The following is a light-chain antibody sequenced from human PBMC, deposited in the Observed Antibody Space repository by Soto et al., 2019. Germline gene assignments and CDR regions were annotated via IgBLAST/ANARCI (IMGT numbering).Light chain of an antibody. Sequence: DIQMTQSPSSVSASVGDRVTITCRASQGISSWLDWYQQKPGKAPKLLIYAASSLQSGVPSRFSGSGSGADFTLTISRLQPEDFATYYCQQANSLPRTFGGGTKVEIK. CDR2: AAS. J-gene: IGKJ4*01. CDR3: QQANSLPRT. CDR1: QGISSW. V-gene: IGKV1-12*01.